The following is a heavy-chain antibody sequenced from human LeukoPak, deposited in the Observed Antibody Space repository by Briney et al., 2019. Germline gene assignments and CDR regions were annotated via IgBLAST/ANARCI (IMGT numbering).Heavy chain of an antibody. J-gene: IGHJ3*02. CDR2: ISYDGSRK. V-gene: IGHV3-30*03. CDR1: GFTFSSYG. D-gene: IGHD2/OR15-2a*01. CDR3: LPLLSRPYVEDGFDI. Sequence: PGRSLRLSCAAPGFTFSSYGMHWVRQAPGKGLEWVAVISYDGSRKHYADSVKGRFTISRDNARNSLYLQMNSLRAEDTAVYYCLPLLSRPYVEDGFDIWGQGTMVTVSS.